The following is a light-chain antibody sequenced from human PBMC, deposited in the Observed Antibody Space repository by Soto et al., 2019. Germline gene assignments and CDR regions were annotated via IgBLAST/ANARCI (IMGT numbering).Light chain of an antibody. CDR1: QGVSNY. J-gene: IGKJ5*01. Sequence: EIVLTQSPATLSLSPGERATLSCRASQGVSNYLAWVQQKPGQAPRLLIYDASNRATGIPARFSGSGSGTDFTLTSSSLEPEDFAVYYCQQRSNWITFGQGTRLEIK. V-gene: IGKV3-11*01. CDR2: DAS. CDR3: QQRSNWIT.